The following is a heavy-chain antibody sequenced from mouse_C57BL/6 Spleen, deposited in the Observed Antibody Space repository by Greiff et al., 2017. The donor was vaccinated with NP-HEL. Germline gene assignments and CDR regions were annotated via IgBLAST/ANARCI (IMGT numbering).Heavy chain of an antibody. Sequence: EVKLMESGGGLVQPGGSLSLSCAASGFTFTDYYMSWVRQPPGKALEWLGFIRNKANGYTTEYSVSVKGRFTISRDNSQSILYLQMNALRAEDSATYYCARYSRGFFAYWGQGTLVTVSA. V-gene: IGHV7-3*01. CDR2: IRNKANGYTT. CDR3: ARYSRGFFAY. CDR1: GFTFTDYY. J-gene: IGHJ3*01. D-gene: IGHD3-3*01.